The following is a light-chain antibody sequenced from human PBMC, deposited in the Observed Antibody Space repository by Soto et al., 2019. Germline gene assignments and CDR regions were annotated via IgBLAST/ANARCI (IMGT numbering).Light chain of an antibody. J-gene: IGLJ1*01. Sequence: QSALTQPASVYGSPGQSITISCTGTSSDVGHYNYVSWYQQHPGNAPKLVIYDVSIRASGVSDRFSGSKSGNTASLTISGLQAEDEADYYCCSYTTTTSRVFGTGTKVTVL. CDR1: SSDVGHYNY. V-gene: IGLV2-14*03. CDR2: DVS. CDR3: CSYTTTTSRV.